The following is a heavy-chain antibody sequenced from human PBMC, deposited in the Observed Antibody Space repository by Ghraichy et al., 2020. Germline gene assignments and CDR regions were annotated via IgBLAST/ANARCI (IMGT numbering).Heavy chain of an antibody. CDR3: ARERTEWIQLPRYYFDY. V-gene: IGHV4-39*02. CDR1: GGSISSSSYY. CDR2: IYYSGST. J-gene: IGHJ4*02. Sequence: SETLSLTCTVSGGSISSSSYYWGWIRQPPGKGLEWIGSIYYSGSTYYNPSLKSRVTISVDTSKNQFSLKLSSVTAADTAVYYCARERTEWIQLPRYYFDYWGQGTLVTVSS. D-gene: IGHD5-18*01.